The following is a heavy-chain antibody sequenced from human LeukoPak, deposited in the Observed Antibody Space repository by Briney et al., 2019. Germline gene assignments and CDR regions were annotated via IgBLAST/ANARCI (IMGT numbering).Heavy chain of an antibody. V-gene: IGHV5-51*01. J-gene: IGHJ4*02. Sequence: RGESLKISCKGSGYSFTSYWIGWVRQMPGKGLEWMGVIYPADSDIRYSPSFQGQVTISADRSISTAYLQWSSLKASDTAMYYCARARYCSGGTCYPDYWGQGTLVTVSS. D-gene: IGHD2-15*01. CDR1: GYSFTSYW. CDR3: ARARYCSGGTCYPDY. CDR2: IYPADSDI.